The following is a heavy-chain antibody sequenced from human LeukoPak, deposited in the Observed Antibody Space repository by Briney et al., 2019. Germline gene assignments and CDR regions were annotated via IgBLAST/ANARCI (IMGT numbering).Heavy chain of an antibody. Sequence: PGGSLRLSCAASGFTVSSNYMSWVRQAPGKGLEWVSGISGSGGSTNYADSVKGRFTISRDNSKNTLYLQMNSLRAEDTAVYYCAKMRSNSWFESFDYWGQGTLVTVSS. V-gene: IGHV3-23*01. CDR3: AKMRSNSWFESFDY. CDR1: GFTVSSNY. D-gene: IGHD6-19*01. CDR2: ISGSGGST. J-gene: IGHJ4*02.